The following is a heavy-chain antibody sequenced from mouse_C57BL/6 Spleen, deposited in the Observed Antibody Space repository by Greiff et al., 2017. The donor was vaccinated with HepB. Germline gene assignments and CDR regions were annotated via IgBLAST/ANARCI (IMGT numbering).Heavy chain of an antibody. J-gene: IGHJ4*01. CDR3: ARRRSSGPYAMDY. Sequence: QVQLKQPGAELVKPGASVKMSCKASGYTFTSYWITWVKQRPGQGLEWIGDIYPGSGSTNYNEKFKSKATLTVDTSSSTAYMQLSSLTSEDSAVYYCARRRSSGPYAMDYWGQGTSVTVSS. CDR1: GYTFTSYW. CDR2: IYPGSGST. D-gene: IGHD3-2*02. V-gene: IGHV1-55*01.